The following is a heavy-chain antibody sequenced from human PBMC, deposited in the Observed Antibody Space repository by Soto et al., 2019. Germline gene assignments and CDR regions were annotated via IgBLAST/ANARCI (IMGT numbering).Heavy chain of an antibody. CDR1: GGSISSGGYY. CDR2: IYYSGST. Sequence: SETLSLTCTVSGGSISSGGYYWSWIRQHPGKGLEWIGYIYYSGSTYYNPSLKSRVTISVDTSKNQFSLKLRSVTAADTAVYYCARDLLYGDYGEDHYCGMDVWGQGTTVTVS. D-gene: IGHD4-17*01. J-gene: IGHJ6*02. CDR3: ARDLLYGDYGEDHYCGMDV. V-gene: IGHV4-31*03.